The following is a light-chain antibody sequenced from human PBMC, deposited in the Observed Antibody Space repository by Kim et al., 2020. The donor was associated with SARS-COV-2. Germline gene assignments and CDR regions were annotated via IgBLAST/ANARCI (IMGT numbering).Light chain of an antibody. J-gene: IGKJ4*01. CDR1: QGISRW. CDR2: AAY. V-gene: IGKV1D-16*01. CDR3: QQYHAYPLT. Sequence: ASVGDRVPIACRARQGISRWLAWYQQRPDKAPTSLIYAAYTLQSGVPSRFSGSASGTEFILTITNLQPEDFATYYCQQYHAYPLTFGGGTKVDIK.